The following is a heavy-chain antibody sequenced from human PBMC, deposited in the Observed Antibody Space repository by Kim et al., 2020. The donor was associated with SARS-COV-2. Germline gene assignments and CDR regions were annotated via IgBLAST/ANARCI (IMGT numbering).Heavy chain of an antibody. CDR1: GFTFSSYG. D-gene: IGHD3-16*01. CDR2: IWYNGTK. V-gene: IGHV3-33*03. J-gene: IGHJ6*02. Sequence: GGSLRLSCAASGFTFSSYGMHWVRQAPGKGLEWVALIWYNGTKYYADSVKGRFTISRDKSKNTLYLQMNSLRAEDTAVYHCAKTPSFFTFPMDVWGQGTTVTVSS. CDR3: AKTPSFFTFPMDV.